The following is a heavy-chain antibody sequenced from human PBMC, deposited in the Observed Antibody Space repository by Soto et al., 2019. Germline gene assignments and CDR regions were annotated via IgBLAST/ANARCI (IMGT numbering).Heavy chain of an antibody. CDR3: VRDGTKTLRDWFDP. J-gene: IGHJ5*02. V-gene: IGHV4-4*07. D-gene: IGHD1-1*01. CDR2: IYATGTT. CDR1: GAAISGFY. Sequence: SETLSLTCSVSGAAISGFYWSWIRKSAGKGLEWIGRIYATGTTDYNPSLKSRVMMSVDTSKKQFSLKLRSVTAADTAVYYCVRDGTKTLRDWFDPWGQGISVTVSS.